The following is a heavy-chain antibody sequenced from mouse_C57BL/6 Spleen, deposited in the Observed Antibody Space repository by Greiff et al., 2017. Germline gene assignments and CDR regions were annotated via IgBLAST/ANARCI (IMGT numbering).Heavy chain of an antibody. CDR1: GFSLTSYG. Sequence: QVQLKESGPGLVQPSQSLSITCTVSGFSLTSYGVHWVRQSPGKGLEWLGVIWRGGSTDYNAAFMSRLSITKDNSKSQVFFKMNSLQADDTAIYYCAKNSPYYYGSSYGWYCDVWGTGTTVTVSS. D-gene: IGHD1-1*01. CDR3: AKNSPYYYGSSYGWYCDV. J-gene: IGHJ1*03. CDR2: IWRGGST. V-gene: IGHV2-5*01.